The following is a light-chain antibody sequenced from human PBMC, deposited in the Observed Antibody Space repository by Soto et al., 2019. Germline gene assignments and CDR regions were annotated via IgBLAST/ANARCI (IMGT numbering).Light chain of an antibody. CDR3: QQYGSSPT. Sequence: EIVLTQSPGTLSLSPGERATLSCRATQSVSSSYLAWYQQKPGQAHRLLIYGASSRATGLPDRFSGSGSGTDVNLTISRLGPEDFAVYYCQQYGSSPTFGQGTKLEIK. CDR2: GAS. CDR1: QSVSSSY. J-gene: IGKJ2*01. V-gene: IGKV3-20*01.